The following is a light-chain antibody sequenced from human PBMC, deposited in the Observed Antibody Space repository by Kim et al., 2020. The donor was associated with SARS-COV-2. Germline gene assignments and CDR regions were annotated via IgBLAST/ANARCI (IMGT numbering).Light chain of an antibody. Sequence: DIQMTQSPSSLSASVGDRVTITCRASQGISNSVAWYQQKPGEVPKLLIYDASVLQSGVPSRFSGSGSGTDFTLTISSLQPEDVATYYCQKCNGPPWTFGQGTKVDIK. J-gene: IGKJ1*01. V-gene: IGKV1-27*01. CDR1: QGISNS. CDR3: QKCNGPPWT. CDR2: DAS.